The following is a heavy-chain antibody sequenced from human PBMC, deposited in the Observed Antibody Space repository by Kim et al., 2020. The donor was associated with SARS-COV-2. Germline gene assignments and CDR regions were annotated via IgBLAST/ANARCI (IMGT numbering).Heavy chain of an antibody. CDR1: GGSFSGYY. V-gene: IGHV4-34*01. CDR3: ARWRRRPGIAAAGTADY. D-gene: IGHD6-13*01. Sequence: SETLSLTCAVYGGSFSGYYWSWIRQPPGKGLEWIGEINHSGSTNYNPSLKSRVTISVDTSKNQFSLKLSSVTAADTAVYYCARWRRRPGIAAAGTADYWGQGTLVTVSS. CDR2: INHSGST. J-gene: IGHJ4*02.